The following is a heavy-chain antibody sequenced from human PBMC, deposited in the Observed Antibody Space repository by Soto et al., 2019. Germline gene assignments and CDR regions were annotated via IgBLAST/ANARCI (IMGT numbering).Heavy chain of an antibody. CDR3: ARAVEIATAPVRT. CDR2: IVPMFGTE. Sequence: QVQLVQSGAEVRKPGSSVKVSCLASGQSFRRDAFSWVRQAPGQGLEWMAGIVPMFGTENYSEKFHERVRITADESTSTVYLEISSLRSEDTAVSYCARAVEIATAPVRTWGQGTAVTVSS. D-gene: IGHD4-4*01. CDR1: GQSFRRDA. J-gene: IGHJ5*02. V-gene: IGHV1-69*19.